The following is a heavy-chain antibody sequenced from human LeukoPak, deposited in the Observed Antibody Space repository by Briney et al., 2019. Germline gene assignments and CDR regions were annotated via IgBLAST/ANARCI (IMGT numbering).Heavy chain of an antibody. J-gene: IGHJ4*02. CDR3: VRGVEPLAANTLAY. V-gene: IGHV3-53*01. Sequence: GGSLRLSYAASGFTVITNDMTWVRQAPGKGLEWVSVLYSDGNTKYADSVQGRFTISRDNSKNTLYLEMNSLSPDDTAVYYCVRGVEPLAANTLAYWGQGTLVTVSS. CDR1: GFTVITND. D-gene: IGHD1-14*01. CDR2: LYSDGNT.